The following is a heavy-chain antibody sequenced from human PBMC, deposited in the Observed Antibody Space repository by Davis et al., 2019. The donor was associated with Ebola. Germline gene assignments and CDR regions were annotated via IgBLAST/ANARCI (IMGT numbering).Heavy chain of an antibody. CDR3: ARAGGGYSYGGIYYYGMDL. J-gene: IGHJ6*04. CDR2: IYSGGNT. D-gene: IGHD5-18*01. CDR1: GFTFSDYY. Sequence: GGSLRLSCAASGFTFSDYYMAWIRQAPGKGLEWVSVIYSGGNTYYADSVKGRFTISRDNSKNTLYLQMNSLRAEDTAVYYCARAGGGYSYGGIYYYGMDLWGKGTTVTVSS. V-gene: IGHV3-53*01.